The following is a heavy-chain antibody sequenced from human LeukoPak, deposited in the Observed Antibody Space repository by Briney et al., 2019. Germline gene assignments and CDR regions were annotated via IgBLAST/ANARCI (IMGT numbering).Heavy chain of an antibody. CDR3: ARDWNYFSC. J-gene: IGHJ4*02. Sequence: GGSLRLSCAASGFTFSSYSMNWVRQAPGKGLEWVSSISSSSGSIYYADSVKGRFTISRDNAKNSLYLQMNSLRVEDTAVYYCARDWNYFSCWGQGTLVTVSS. CDR2: ISSSSGSI. V-gene: IGHV3-21*01. D-gene: IGHD1-1*01. CDR1: GFTFSSYS.